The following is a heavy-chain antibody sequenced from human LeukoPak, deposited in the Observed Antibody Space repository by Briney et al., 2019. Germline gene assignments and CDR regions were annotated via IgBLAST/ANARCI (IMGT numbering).Heavy chain of an antibody. V-gene: IGHV4-39*07. Sequence: PSETLSLTCTVSGGSISSSSYYWGWIRQPPGKGLEWIGGIYYSGSTYYNPSLKSRVTISVDTSKNQFSLKLSSVTAADTAVYYCARVTGLYGYNWFDPWGQGTLVTVSS. CDR3: ARVTGLYGYNWFDP. D-gene: IGHD3-16*02. J-gene: IGHJ5*02. CDR2: IYYSGST. CDR1: GGSISSSSYY.